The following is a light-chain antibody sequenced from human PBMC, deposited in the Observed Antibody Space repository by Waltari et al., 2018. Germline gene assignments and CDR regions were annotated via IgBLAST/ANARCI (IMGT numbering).Light chain of an antibody. CDR1: QSVGGD. CDR2: GTI. J-gene: IGKJ4*01. V-gene: IGKV3-15*01. Sequence: EVVMTQSPATLSVSPGESATLSCGARQSVGGDLAWDQPKPGQAPRLLIYGTITKPTGVSARFSGSGSGTEFTLTISRLQSEDFAVYYCQQYNNWPLTFGGGTKVEI. CDR3: QQYNNWPLT.